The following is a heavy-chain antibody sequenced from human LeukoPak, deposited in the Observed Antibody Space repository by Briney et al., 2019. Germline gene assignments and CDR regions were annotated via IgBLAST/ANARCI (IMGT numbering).Heavy chain of an antibody. CDR3: AKAGYSTSWCYLDF. D-gene: IGHD6-13*01. J-gene: IGHJ4*02. CDR1: DFTFSDYG. V-gene: IGHV3-30*02. CDR2: IRFVVGNE. Sequence: PGGSLRLSCAASDFTFSDYGRHWVRQAPGKGLEWVAFIRFVVGNEIYGGAVRGVFTISTDDSKDTLCLQKSSLSDERTALYFFAKAGYSTSWCYLDFWGQGTLVTVSS.